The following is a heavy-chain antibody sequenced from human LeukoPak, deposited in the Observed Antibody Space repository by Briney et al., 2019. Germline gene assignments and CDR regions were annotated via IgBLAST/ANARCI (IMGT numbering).Heavy chain of an antibody. CDR1: GYTFTSYY. J-gene: IGHJ4*02. CDR3: ARAQPFITMIVVVITYYFDY. CDR2: INPSGGST. Sequence: GASAKVSCKASGYTFTSYYMHWVRQAPGQGLEWMGIINPSGGSTSYAQKFQGRVTMTRDTSTSTVYMELSSLRSEDTAVYYCARAQPFITMIVVVITYYFDYWGQGTLVTVSS. D-gene: IGHD3-22*01. V-gene: IGHV1-46*01.